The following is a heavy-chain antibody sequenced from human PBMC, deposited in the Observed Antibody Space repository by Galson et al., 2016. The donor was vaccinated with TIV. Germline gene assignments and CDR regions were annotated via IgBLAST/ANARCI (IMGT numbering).Heavy chain of an antibody. D-gene: IGHD3-3*01. CDR2: IIAILGIP. CDR1: GGIFRSYA. Sequence: SVKVSCKASGGIFRSYAISWVRQAPGQGLEWMGGIIAILGIPNYAQKFQGRVTITADESTTTVYMELSSLRSDDTAVYYCARGSSYYSNYLDVWGKGTTVTVSS. J-gene: IGHJ6*03. V-gene: IGHV1-69*10. CDR3: ARGSSYYSNYLDV.